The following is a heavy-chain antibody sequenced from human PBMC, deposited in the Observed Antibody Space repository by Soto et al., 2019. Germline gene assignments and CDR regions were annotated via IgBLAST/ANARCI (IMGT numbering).Heavy chain of an antibody. Sequence: QVQLQQWGAGLLKPSETLSLTCAVYGGSFSGYYWTWIRQPPGTGLEWIGEINQSGSTNHKPSLKSRVTISVDTSKNKFSLTLISGTGAGTAGYCWARDKSTGHFDYWGQGTLVTVSA. CDR2: INQSGST. J-gene: IGHJ4*02. D-gene: IGHD2-8*02. CDR3: ARDKSTGHFDY. V-gene: IGHV4-34*01. CDR1: GGSFSGYY.